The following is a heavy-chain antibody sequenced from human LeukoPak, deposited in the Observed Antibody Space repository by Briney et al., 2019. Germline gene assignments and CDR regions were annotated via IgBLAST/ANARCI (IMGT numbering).Heavy chain of an antibody. CDR3: ARGPPAAGSIYYYYYGMDV. Sequence: NTSETLSLTCAVYGGSFSGYYWSRIRQPPGKGLEWIGEINHSGSTNYNPSLKSRVTISVDTSKNQFSLKLSSVTAADTAVYYCARGPPAAGSIYYYYYGMDVWGQGTTVTVSS. CDR1: GGSFSGYY. J-gene: IGHJ6*02. D-gene: IGHD6-13*01. V-gene: IGHV4-34*01. CDR2: INHSGST.